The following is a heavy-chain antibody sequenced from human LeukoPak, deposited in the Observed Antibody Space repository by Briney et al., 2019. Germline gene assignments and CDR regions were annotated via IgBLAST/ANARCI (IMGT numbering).Heavy chain of an antibody. Sequence: ASVKVSCKASGGTFSSYAISWVRQAPGQGLEWMGGIIPIFGTANYAQKFQGRVTITTDESTSTAYMELSSLRSEDTAVYYCARTAEDCSNEPGHYMDVWGKGTTVTVSS. CDR1: GGTFSSYA. D-gene: IGHD4-11*01. CDR2: IIPIFGTA. V-gene: IGHV1-69*05. CDR3: ARTAEDCSNEPGHYMDV. J-gene: IGHJ6*03.